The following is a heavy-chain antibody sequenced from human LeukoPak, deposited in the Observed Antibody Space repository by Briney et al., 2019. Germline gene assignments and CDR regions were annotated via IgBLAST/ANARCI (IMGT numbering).Heavy chain of an antibody. D-gene: IGHD5/OR15-5a*01. Sequence: GGSLRLSCAASGFTFSSYGMHWVRQAPGKGLEWVAVISYDGSNKYYADSVKGRFTISKDNSKNTLYLQMNSLRAEDTAVYYCAKDFYEGADPWGQGTLVTVSS. CDR3: AKDFYEGADP. CDR1: GFTFSSYG. V-gene: IGHV3-30*18. CDR2: ISYDGSNK. J-gene: IGHJ5*02.